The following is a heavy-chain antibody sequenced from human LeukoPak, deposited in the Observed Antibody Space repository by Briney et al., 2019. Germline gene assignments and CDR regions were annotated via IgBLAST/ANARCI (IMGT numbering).Heavy chain of an antibody. V-gene: IGHV3-9*01. D-gene: IGHD6-6*01. Sequence: GGSLRLSRAASGFTFDDYAMHWVRQAPGKGLEWVSGISWNSGSIGYADSVKGRFTISRDNAKNSLYLQMNSLRAEDTALYYCAKDISFSSSSGGYFDYWGQGTLVTVSS. J-gene: IGHJ4*02. CDR2: ISWNSGSI. CDR3: AKDISFSSSSGGYFDY. CDR1: GFTFDDYA.